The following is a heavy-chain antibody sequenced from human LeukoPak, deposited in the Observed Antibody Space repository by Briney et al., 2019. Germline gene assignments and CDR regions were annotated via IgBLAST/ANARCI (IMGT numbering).Heavy chain of an antibody. Sequence: GGSLRLSCAVSGFTFSSYAMTWVRRAPGKGLEWVSGIVGSGADTYYADSVKGRFTISRDNSKDTLYLQMNSLRPEDTAVYYCAFARAGILAAAFDYWGQGTLVTVSS. J-gene: IGHJ4*02. CDR2: IVGSGADT. V-gene: IGHV3-23*01. CDR3: AFARAGILAAAFDY. CDR1: GFTFSSYA. D-gene: IGHD6-13*01.